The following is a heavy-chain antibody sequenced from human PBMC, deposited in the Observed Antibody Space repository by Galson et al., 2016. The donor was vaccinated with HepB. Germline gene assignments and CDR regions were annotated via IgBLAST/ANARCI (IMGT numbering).Heavy chain of an antibody. J-gene: IGHJ6*02. CDR3: ARDQAYYYYGMDV. CDR1: GYTFTAHA. CDR2: INTGNGNT. V-gene: IGHV1-3*04. Sequence: SVKVSCKASGYTFTAHAVHWVRQAPGQRLEWMGWINTGNGNTKYSQKFQGRVTITGDTFATTAYIELSSVRSEDTAVYYCARDQAYYYYGMDVWGQGTTVTVSS.